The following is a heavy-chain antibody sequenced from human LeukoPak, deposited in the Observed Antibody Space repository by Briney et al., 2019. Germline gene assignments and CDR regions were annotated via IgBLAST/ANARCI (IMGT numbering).Heavy chain of an antibody. D-gene: IGHD7-27*01. CDR1: GFTFSSYA. J-gene: IGHJ4*02. CDR2: ISGSGGST. CDR3: ARAMGTYYSDY. V-gene: IGHV3-23*01. Sequence: GGSLRLSCAASGFTFSSYAMSWVRQAPGKGLEWVSAISGSGGSTDYADSVKGRFTISRDNSKNMLYLQMNSLRAEDTAVYYCARAMGTYYSDYWGQGTLVTVSS.